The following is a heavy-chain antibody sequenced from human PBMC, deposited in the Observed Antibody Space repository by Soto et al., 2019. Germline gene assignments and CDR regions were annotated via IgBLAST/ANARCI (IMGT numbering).Heavy chain of an antibody. CDR3: ARDRKVVTAIHPYGMDV. CDR1: GYTFTSYY. Sequence: ASVKVSCKASGYTFTSYYMHWVRQAPVQGLEWMGIINPSGGSTSYAQTFQGRVTMTRDTSTITVYVELRSLRSEETDGYYCARDRKVVTAIHPYGMDVWGQGTTVTVSS. D-gene: IGHD2-21*02. J-gene: IGHJ6*02. CDR2: INPSGGST. V-gene: IGHV1-46*01.